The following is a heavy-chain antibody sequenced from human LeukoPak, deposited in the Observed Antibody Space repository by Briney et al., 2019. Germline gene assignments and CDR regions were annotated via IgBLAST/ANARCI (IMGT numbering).Heavy chain of an antibody. Sequence: SETLSLTCTVSGGSLSRGTFYWGWIRQPPGKGLEWIANFYDSESTYYNPSLKSRVTISADTSKNRFSLNLGSVTAADTAVYYCVGGPGNYYDHYMDVWGNGITVTVSS. CDR1: GGSLSRGTFY. CDR3: VGGPGNYYDHYMDV. V-gene: IGHV4-39*01. CDR2: FYDSEST. J-gene: IGHJ6*03.